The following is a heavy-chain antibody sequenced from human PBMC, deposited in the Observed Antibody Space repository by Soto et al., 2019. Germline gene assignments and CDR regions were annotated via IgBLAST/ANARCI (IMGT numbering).Heavy chain of an antibody. J-gene: IGHJ4*02. CDR2: IKCKLSGGTT. CDR1: GFNFNNAW. D-gene: IGHD1-1*01. Sequence: EAQLVEFGGGTVKPGGSLRLSCVASGFNFNNAWMSWVRQPPGKGLEWVGRIKCKLSGGTTDYIPPVIGRIIISRDDSKNTLYLQMDSLKIDDTGVYLSTTEWNRDPDYWGQGPLVTVSS. V-gene: IGHV3-15*01. CDR3: TTEWNRDPDY.